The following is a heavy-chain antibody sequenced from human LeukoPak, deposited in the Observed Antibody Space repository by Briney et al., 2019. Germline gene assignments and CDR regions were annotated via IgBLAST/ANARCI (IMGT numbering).Heavy chain of an antibody. V-gene: IGHV1-69*01. CDR2: IIPIFGTA. CDR1: GGTFSSYA. Sequence: GSSVKVSCKASGGTFSSYAISWVRQAPGQGLEWMGGIIPIFGTANYAQKFQGRVTITVDESTSTAYMELRSLRSDDTAVYYCARVHLDSSGWSRDLGFDYWGQGTLVTVSS. D-gene: IGHD6-19*01. CDR3: ARVHLDSSGWSRDLGFDY. J-gene: IGHJ4*02.